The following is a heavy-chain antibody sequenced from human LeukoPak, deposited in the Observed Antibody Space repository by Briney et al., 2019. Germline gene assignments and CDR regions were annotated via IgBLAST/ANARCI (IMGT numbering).Heavy chain of an antibody. CDR3: ARDFGVTTTPYFDY. CDR1: GYTFTGYY. D-gene: IGHD4-17*01. Sequence: ASVKVSCKASGYTFTGYYMHWVRQAPGQGLEWMGWINPNSGGTNYAQEFQGRVTMTRDTSISTAYMELSRLRSDDTAVYYCARDFGVTTTPYFDYWGQGTLVTVSS. J-gene: IGHJ4*02. V-gene: IGHV1-2*02. CDR2: INPNSGGT.